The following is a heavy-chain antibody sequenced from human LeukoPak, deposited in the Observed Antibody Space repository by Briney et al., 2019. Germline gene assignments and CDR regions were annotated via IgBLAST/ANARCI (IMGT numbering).Heavy chain of an antibody. J-gene: IGHJ4*02. Sequence: SGTLSLTCTVSGGSIITTNYYWGWIRQPPGKGLEWIGSIYYSGNTYYKPSLKSRVTISVDTSKNQFSLKLSSVTAADTAVYYCGTLDYWGQGTLVTVSS. D-gene: IGHD3-16*01. CDR1: GGSIITTNYY. CDR3: GTLDY. CDR2: IYYSGNT. V-gene: IGHV4-39*07.